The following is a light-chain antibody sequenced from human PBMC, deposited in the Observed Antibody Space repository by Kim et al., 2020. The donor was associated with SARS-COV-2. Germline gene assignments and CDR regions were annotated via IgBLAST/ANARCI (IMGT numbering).Light chain of an antibody. CDR3: ETSDSNTRV. V-gene: IGLV4-60*03. J-gene: IGLJ3*02. Sequence: SSVKLTCTLSSGHSNDIIAWHQQQPGKAPRYLMNLESSGSYNKGSGVPDRFSGSSSGADRYLTISSLQSEDEADYYCETSDSNTRVFGGGTQLTVL. CDR1: SGHSNDI. CDR2: LESSGSY.